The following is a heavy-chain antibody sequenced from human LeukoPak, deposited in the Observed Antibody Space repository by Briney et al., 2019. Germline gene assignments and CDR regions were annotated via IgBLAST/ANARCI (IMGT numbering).Heavy chain of an antibody. V-gene: IGHV3-7*05. J-gene: IGHJ5*02. D-gene: IGHD7-27*01. Sequence: GGSLRLSCAASGFTFSSCWMSWVRQAPGKGLECVANIKQDGSEKYYVDSVKGRFTISRDNSKSTLYLQMNSLRAEDTAVYYCTRNWGSDNWFDPWGQGTLVTVSS. CDR2: IKQDGSEK. CDR3: TRNWGSDNWFDP. CDR1: GFTFSSCW.